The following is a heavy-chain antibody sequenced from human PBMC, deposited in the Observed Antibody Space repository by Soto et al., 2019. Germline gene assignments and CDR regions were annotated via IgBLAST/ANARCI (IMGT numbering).Heavy chain of an antibody. CDR3: AHRLMLGTGTTDFDY. J-gene: IGHJ4*02. CDR1: GFSLSTSGVG. V-gene: IGHV2-5*01. D-gene: IGHD1-7*01. Sequence: QITLKESGPTLVKPTQTLTLTCTFSGFSLSTSGVGVGWIRQPPGKALEWLALISWYDDKRYSPSLKSRLTITQDTANNHVVLTMNNMDPVATATYYCAHRLMLGTGTTDFDYWGQGTLVTVSS. CDR2: ISWYDDK.